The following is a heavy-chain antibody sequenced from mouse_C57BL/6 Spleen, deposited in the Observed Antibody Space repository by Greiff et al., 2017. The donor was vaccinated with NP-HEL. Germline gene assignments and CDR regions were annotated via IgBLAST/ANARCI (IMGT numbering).Heavy chain of an antibody. CDR3: ARQGARAWFAY. D-gene: IGHD3-3*01. CDR2: ISSGGSYT. J-gene: IGHJ3*01. Sequence: EVKLMESGGDLVKPGGSLKLSCAASGFTFSSYGMSWVRQTPDKRLEWVATISSGGSYTYYPDSVKGRFTISRDNAKNTLYLQMSSLKSEDTAMYYCARQGARAWFAYWGQGTLVTVSA. CDR1: GFTFSSYG. V-gene: IGHV5-6*01.